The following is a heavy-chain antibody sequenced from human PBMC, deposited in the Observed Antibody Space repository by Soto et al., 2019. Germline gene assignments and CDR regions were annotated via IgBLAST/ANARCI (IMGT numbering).Heavy chain of an antibody. J-gene: IGHJ6*03. V-gene: IGHV4-59*08. D-gene: IGHD3-3*01. CDR1: GGSISSYY. CDR2: IYYSGST. CDR3: ARPLSLFCSGYSSHYYIDV. Sequence: SETLSLTCTVSGGSISSYYWSWIRQPPGKGLEWIGYIYYSGSTNYNPSLKSRVTISVETSKNQFSLKLSSVTAAETAVYYCARPLSLFCSGYSSHYYIDVSAQGTTVTXSS.